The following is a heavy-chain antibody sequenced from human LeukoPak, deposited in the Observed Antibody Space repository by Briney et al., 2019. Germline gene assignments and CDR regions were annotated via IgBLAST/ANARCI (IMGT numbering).Heavy chain of an antibody. CDR3: ARVLGGSHFSYDY. J-gene: IGHJ4*02. D-gene: IGHD1-26*01. CDR2: IYYSGST. CDR1: GGSISSSSYY. Sequence: PSETLSLTCTVSGGSISSSSYYWGWIRQPPGKGLEWIGSIYYSGSTYYNPSLKSRVTISVDTSKNQFSLKLSSVTAADTAVYYCARVLGGSHFSYDYWGQGTLVTVSS. V-gene: IGHV4-39*07.